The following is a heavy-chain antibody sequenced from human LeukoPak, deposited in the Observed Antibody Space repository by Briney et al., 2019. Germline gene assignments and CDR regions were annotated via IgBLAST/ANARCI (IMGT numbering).Heavy chain of an antibody. CDR2: TYYSGST. Sequence: SETLSLTCTVSGGSISSGGYYWSWIRQHPGKGLEWIGYTYYSGSTYCNPSLKSRVTISVDTSKSQFSLRLSSVTAADTAVYYCARVWGVTVAGTGGFDYWGQGILVTVSS. CDR3: ARVWGVTVAGTGGFDY. D-gene: IGHD6-19*01. CDR1: GGSISSGGYY. V-gene: IGHV4-31*03. J-gene: IGHJ4*02.